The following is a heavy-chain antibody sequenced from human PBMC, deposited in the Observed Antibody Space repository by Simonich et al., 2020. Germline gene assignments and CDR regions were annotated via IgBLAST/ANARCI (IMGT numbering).Heavy chain of an antibody. V-gene: IGHV3-20*01. CDR1: GFTFDDYG. D-gene: IGHD1-1*01. CDR2: NNWNGCRP. J-gene: IGHJ4*02. Sequence: EVQLVESGGGVVRPGGSLRLSCAASGFTFDDYGMSWVRQGPGRGMDGAAGNNWNGCRPCYADSVKGRVTISRDNAKNALYLQMNSLRAEDTALYHCARGRNDFDYWGQGTLVTVSS. CDR3: ARGRNDFDY.